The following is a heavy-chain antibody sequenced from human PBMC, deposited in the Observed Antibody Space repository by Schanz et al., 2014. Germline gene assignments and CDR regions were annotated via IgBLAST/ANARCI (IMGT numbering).Heavy chain of an antibody. CDR3: ARGGSGSHYRLDY. CDR2: ISGSSRTI. Sequence: EVHLLESGGGLVQPGGSLRLSCAASGFGFSSSSMNWVRQAPGKGLEWVSYISGSSRTIYYADSMKGRFTVSRDNAENALYLQMTSLRAEATGLYFCARGGSGSHYRLDYWGQGTLVTVSS. D-gene: IGHD1-26*01. J-gene: IGHJ4*02. CDR1: GFGFSSSS. V-gene: IGHV3-48*01.